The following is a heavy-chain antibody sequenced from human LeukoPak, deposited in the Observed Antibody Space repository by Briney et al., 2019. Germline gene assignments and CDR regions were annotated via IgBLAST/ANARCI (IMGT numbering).Heavy chain of an antibody. D-gene: IGHD2-2*01. CDR1: GGTFSSYA. J-gene: IGHJ6*03. CDR3: ARLPYCSSTSCYPGRYYYMDV. V-gene: IGHV1-69*13. CDR2: VIPIFGTA. Sequence: ASVKVSCKASGGTFSSYAISWVRQPPGQGLEWMGGVIPIFGTANNAQKFQSRGTISSVESTITAYMELSSLKSEDTAVYYCARLPYCSSTSCYPGRYYYMDVWGKGTTVTVSS.